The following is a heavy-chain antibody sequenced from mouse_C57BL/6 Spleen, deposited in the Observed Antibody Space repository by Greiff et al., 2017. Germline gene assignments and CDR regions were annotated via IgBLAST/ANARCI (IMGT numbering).Heavy chain of an antibody. CDR1: GYTFTSYW. Sequence: QVQLQQPGTELVKPGASVKLSCKASGYTFTSYWMHWVKQRPGQGLEWIGNINPSNGGINYNEKFKSKATLTVDKSSSTAYMQLSSLTSEDSAVYYCARGGYGYDKRYFDVWGTGTTVTVSS. CDR3: ARGGYGYDKRYFDV. J-gene: IGHJ1*03. D-gene: IGHD2-2*01. CDR2: INPSNGGI. V-gene: IGHV1-53*01.